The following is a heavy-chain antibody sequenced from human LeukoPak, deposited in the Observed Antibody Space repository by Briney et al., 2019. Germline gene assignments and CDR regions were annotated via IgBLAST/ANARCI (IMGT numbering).Heavy chain of an antibody. CDR2: ISGSGVTM. Sequence: PGGSLRLSCAASGFTFSSYEMNWVRQAPGRGLEWVSYISGSGVTMYYADSVKGRFTISRGDAKNSLYLQMNSLRAEDTAVYYCAREDIRLDYFDYWGQGTLVTVSS. CDR1: GFTFSSYE. CDR3: AREDIRLDYFDY. V-gene: IGHV3-48*03. D-gene: IGHD6-19*01. J-gene: IGHJ4*02.